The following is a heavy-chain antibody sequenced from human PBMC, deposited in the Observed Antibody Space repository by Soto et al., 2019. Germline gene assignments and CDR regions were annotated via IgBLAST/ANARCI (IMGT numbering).Heavy chain of an antibody. J-gene: IGHJ4*02. CDR2: INSRGTII. CDR3: VREAYDYYESSGYCLFDY. Sequence: ELQLVESGGALVQPGGSLRLSCAASGFTFNTYEMNWVRQAPGKGLEWVSYINSRGTIIYYADSVKGRFTISRDNAKNSVYLHMNSLRAEDTAVYYCVREAYDYYESSGYCLFDYWGQGTLVTVSS. D-gene: IGHD3-22*01. V-gene: IGHV3-48*03. CDR1: GFTFNTYE.